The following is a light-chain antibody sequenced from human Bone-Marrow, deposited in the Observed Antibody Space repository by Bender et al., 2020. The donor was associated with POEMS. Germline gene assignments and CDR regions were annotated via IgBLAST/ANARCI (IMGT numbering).Light chain of an antibody. V-gene: IGLV3-21*02. CDR3: QVWDSSNDRVV. CDR1: NIGIKS. J-gene: IGLJ2*01. Sequence: SYVLTQPPSVSVAPGQTARITCGGNNIGIKSIHWYQQKPGQAPVLVVSDDSDRPSGIPERFSGSNSANTASLTISTVEAGDEADYYCQVWDSSNDRVVFGGGTKLTVL. CDR2: DDS.